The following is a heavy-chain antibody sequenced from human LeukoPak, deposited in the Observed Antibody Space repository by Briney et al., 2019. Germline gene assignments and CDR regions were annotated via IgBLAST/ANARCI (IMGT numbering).Heavy chain of an antibody. Sequence: SETLSLTCTVSGGSISSYYWSWIRQPPGKGLEWIGYIYYSGSTNHDPSLKSRVTISVDTSKNQFSLKLSSVTAADTAVYYCARGRTAMVRPIYYFDYWGQGTLVTVSS. CDR1: GGSISSYY. V-gene: IGHV4-59*01. D-gene: IGHD5-18*01. CDR3: ARGRTAMVRPIYYFDY. CDR2: IYYSGST. J-gene: IGHJ4*02.